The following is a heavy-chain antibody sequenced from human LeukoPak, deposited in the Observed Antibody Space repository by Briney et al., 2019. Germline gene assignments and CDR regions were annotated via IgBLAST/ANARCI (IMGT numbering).Heavy chain of an antibody. CDR3: ARARIAAAADY. Sequence: SETLSLTCTVSGGSISPYYWSWIRQPPGKGLEWIGEINHSGSTNYNPSLKSRVTISVDTSKNQFSLKLSSVTAADTAVYYCARARIAAAADYWGQGTLVTVSS. V-gene: IGHV4-34*01. J-gene: IGHJ4*02. CDR2: INHSGST. CDR1: GGSISPYY. D-gene: IGHD6-13*01.